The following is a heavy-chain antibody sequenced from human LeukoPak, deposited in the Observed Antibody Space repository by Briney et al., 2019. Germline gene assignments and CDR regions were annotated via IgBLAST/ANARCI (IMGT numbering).Heavy chain of an antibody. V-gene: IGHV3-23*01. Sequence: GGSLRLSCAASGFTFSSYAMNWVRQAPGKGLEWVSSLSDGGHSSFYADSVKGRFTIYRDDSQNILYLQMNNLSGDDTALYYCAFSTLGFNYGYAYWGQGTLVTVSS. CDR1: GFTFSSYA. CDR2: LSDGGHSS. D-gene: IGHD5-18*01. CDR3: AFSTLGFNYGYAY. J-gene: IGHJ4*02.